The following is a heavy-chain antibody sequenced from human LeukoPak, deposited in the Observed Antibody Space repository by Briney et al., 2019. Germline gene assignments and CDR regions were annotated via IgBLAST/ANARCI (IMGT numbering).Heavy chain of an antibody. CDR1: GGSFSGYY. CDR2: INHSGST. D-gene: IGHD5-12*01. V-gene: IGHV4-34*01. CDR3: ARRRGYSGYYYYYYMDV. J-gene: IGHJ6*03. Sequence: SETLSLTCAVYGGSFSGYYWSWIRQPPGKGLEWIGEINHSGSTNYNPSLKSRVTISVDTSKNQFSLKLSSVTAADTAVYYCARRRGYSGYYYYYYMDVWGKGTTVTVSS.